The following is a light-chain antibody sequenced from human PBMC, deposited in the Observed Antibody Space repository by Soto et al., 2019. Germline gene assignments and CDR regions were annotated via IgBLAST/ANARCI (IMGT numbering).Light chain of an antibody. J-gene: IGLJ3*02. CDR2: EVS. Sequence: QSALTQPASVSGSPGQSITISCTGTSSDVGGYKYVSWYQQHPGKAPKLMIYEVSYRPSGVSNRFSASKSGNTASLTISGLQAEDEADYYCAAWDDSLNGWVFGGGTKLTVL. V-gene: IGLV2-14*01. CDR1: SSDVGGYKY. CDR3: AAWDDSLNGWV.